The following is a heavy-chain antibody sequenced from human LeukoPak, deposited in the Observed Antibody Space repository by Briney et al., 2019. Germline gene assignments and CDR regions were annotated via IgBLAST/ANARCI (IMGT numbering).Heavy chain of an antibody. CDR2: ISYDGSNK. J-gene: IGHJ6*03. CDR3: ARAGCSSTSCPPLSYYYYYMDV. Sequence: GGSLRLSCAASGFTFSSYAMHWVRQAPGKGLEWVAVISYDGSNKYYADSVKGRFTISRDNSKNTLYLQMNSLRAEDTAVYYCARAGCSSTSCPPLSYYYYYMDVWGKGTTVTVSS. V-gene: IGHV3-30-3*01. D-gene: IGHD2-2*01. CDR1: GFTFSSYA.